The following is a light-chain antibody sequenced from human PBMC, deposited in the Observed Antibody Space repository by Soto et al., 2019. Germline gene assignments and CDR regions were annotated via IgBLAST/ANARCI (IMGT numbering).Light chain of an antibody. CDR3: QHYGYSLWT. J-gene: IGKJ1*01. V-gene: IGKV3-20*01. CDR1: QSLTSSH. Sequence: EIVLTQSPGTLSLSPGETATLSCRASQSLTSSHLAWYQQRPGQAPSLLIYGVSSRATGIPDRFSGSGSGTDFTLTITRLEPEDFAVYYCQHYGYSLWTFGQGTKGGYQ. CDR2: GVS.